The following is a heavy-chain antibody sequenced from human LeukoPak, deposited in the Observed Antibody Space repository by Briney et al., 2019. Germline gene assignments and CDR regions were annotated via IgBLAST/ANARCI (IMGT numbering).Heavy chain of an antibody. Sequence: SETLSLTCTVSGGSINNGDYYWTWIRQHPGKGLEWIGYIYYSGSTYYNPSLKSRVTISVDTSKDQFSLKLSSVTAADTAVYYCARENYYDSSGRYRPYWYFDLWGRGTLVTVSS. CDR1: GGSINNGDYY. V-gene: IGHV4-31*03. CDR2: IYYSGST. CDR3: ARENYYDSSGRYRPYWYFDL. D-gene: IGHD3-22*01. J-gene: IGHJ2*01.